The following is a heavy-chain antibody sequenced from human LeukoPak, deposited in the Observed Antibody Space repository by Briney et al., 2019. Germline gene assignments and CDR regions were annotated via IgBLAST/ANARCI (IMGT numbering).Heavy chain of an antibody. D-gene: IGHD1-26*01. CDR2: IKQDGTET. J-gene: IGHJ3*01. CDR3: ARDPIPTNV. V-gene: IGHV3-7*01. Sequence: GGSLRLSCGASGFTFSNYWMNWVRQAPGKGLDWVATIKQDGTETYYGDSVKGRFTISRDNAKNSLYLHMTSLRAEDTAVYYRARDPIPTNVWGQGTMVVVSS. CDR1: GFTFSNYW.